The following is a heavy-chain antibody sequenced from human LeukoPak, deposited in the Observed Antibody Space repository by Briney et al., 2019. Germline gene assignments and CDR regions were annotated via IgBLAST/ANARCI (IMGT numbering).Heavy chain of an antibody. J-gene: IGHJ4*02. CDR3: AKRAYYYDSSGSAHFDY. D-gene: IGHD3-22*01. CDR1: GFTFSSYA. V-gene: IGHV3-23*01. Sequence: GGSLRLSCAASGFTFSSYAMSWVCQAPGKGLEWVSAISGSGGSTYYADSVKGRFTISRDNSKNTLYLQMNSLRAEDTAVYYCAKRAYYYDSSGSAHFDYWGQGTLVTVSS. CDR2: ISGSGGST.